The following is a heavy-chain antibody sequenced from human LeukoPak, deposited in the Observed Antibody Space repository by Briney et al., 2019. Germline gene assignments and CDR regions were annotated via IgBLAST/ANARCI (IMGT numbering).Heavy chain of an antibody. D-gene: IGHD3-22*01. J-gene: IGHJ4*02. CDR3: ARGLPPRRNYDSSGYYSYYFDY. V-gene: IGHV1-18*01. Sequence: ASVKVSCKASGYTFTTYGISWVRQAPGQGLEWMGWISGYNGYTKYAQKFQGRVTMTTDTSTSTAYMELRSLTSDDTAVFYCARGLPPRRNYDSSGYYSYYFDYWGQGTLVTVSS. CDR2: ISGYNGYT. CDR1: GYTFTTYG.